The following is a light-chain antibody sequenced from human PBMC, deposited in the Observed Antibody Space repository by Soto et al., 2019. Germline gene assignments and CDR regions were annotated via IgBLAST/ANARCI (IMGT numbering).Light chain of an antibody. CDR3: QQYGNAPRT. V-gene: IGKV3-20*01. J-gene: IGKJ1*01. Sequence: EIVLTQSPGTLSLSPGEGATLSCRASQSITSNYLAWYQQKPGQAPRLLIYGASSRATGIPDRFSGSGSGTDFPLTISRLEPEDFAVYYCQQYGNAPRTFGQGTKVEIK. CDR1: QSITSNY. CDR2: GAS.